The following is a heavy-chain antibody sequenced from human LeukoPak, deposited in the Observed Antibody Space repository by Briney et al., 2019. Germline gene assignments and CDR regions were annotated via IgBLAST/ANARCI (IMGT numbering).Heavy chain of an antibody. CDR3: ARDRGAMGAAFDY. CDR2: IYNSGNT. D-gene: IGHD1-26*01. Sequence: SETLSLTCTVSGGSISSDYWSWIRQPPGKGLEWIGYIYNSGNTKYNPSLKSRVTISLDTSKSQFSLRLSSVTAADTAVYYCARDRGAMGAAFDYGGQEPVFTVS. V-gene: IGHV4-59*01. CDR1: GGSISSDY. J-gene: IGHJ4*02.